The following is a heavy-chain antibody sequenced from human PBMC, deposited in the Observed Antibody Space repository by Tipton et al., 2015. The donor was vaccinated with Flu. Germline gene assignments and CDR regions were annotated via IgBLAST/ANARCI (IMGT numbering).Heavy chain of an antibody. CDR1: GYSFINYW. J-gene: IGHJ2*01. V-gene: IGHV5-51*01. D-gene: IGHD2-8*01. CDR3: VRHPYCTNAVCPPGYWYFDL. Sequence: QLVQSGAEVKKPGESLEIPCTASGYSFINYWVGWVRQMPGKGLEWMGIIYPGDSDTRYSPSFQGRVTISADKSISTAYLQWSSLKTSDSAMYYCVRHPYCTNAVCPPGYWYFDLWGRGTLVTVSS. CDR2: IYPGDSDT.